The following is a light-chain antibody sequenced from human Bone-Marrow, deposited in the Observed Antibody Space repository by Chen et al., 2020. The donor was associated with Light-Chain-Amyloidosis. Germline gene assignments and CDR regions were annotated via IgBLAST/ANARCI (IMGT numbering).Light chain of an antibody. V-gene: IGLV3-1*01. CDR2: QPT. CDR3: QVWDSSIVV. Sequence: SYELTQSTSVSVSPGQTASITCSGDKLSSKYVFWYQQKPGQAPVMVIYQPTKRPSGIPERFSGSNSGNAATLTIGGTQAMDEGDYYCQVWDSSIVVFGGGTKLTVL. J-gene: IGLJ3*02. CDR1: KLSSKY.